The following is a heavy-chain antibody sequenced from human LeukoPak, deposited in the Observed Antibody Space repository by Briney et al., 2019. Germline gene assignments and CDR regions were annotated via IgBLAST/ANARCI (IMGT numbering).Heavy chain of an antibody. CDR2: IYHSGNT. CDR3: ARGVADYSTRSGYFSH. D-gene: IGHD3-22*01. J-gene: IGHJ4*02. V-gene: IGHV4-30-2*01. CDR1: GGSISSGGYS. Sequence: SETLSLTCVVSGGSISSGGYSWSWIRQPPGKGLEWIGYIYHSGNTYYNPSLKSRVTISVDRSKNQFSLKLSSLTAADTAVYFCARGVADYSTRSGYFSHWGQGTLVAVSS.